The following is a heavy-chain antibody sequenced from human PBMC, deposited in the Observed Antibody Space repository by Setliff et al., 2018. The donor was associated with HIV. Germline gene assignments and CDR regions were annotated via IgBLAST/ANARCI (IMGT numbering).Heavy chain of an antibody. J-gene: IGHJ6*03. V-gene: IGHV4-31*03. D-gene: IGHD6-19*01. CDR1: GGSISSGDYN. CDR3: AKGVAGLQYYYYYMDV. Sequence: SETLSLTCTVSGGSISSGDYNWSWIRQHPGKGLEWIGYIYYTGSTYYNLSLKSRMIISLDTSKNQLFLTLNSVTAADTAIYYCAKGVAGLQYYYYYMDVWGKGTTVTVSS. CDR2: IYYTGST.